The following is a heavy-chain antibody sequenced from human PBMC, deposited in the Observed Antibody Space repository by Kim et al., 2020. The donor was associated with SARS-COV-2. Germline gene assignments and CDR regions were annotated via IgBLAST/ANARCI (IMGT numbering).Heavy chain of an antibody. CDR1: GFTFSTYA. CDR3: ARDHEHGDHVLDGFDI. D-gene: IGHD4-17*01. Sequence: GGSLRLSCAASGFTFSTYAMHWVRQAPGKGLEWLAVISYDGNKKYYADSVMGRFTISRDNYRNTLYLQMNSLRDEDTAVYFCARDHEHGDHVLDGFDIWGQGTMVTVSS. J-gene: IGHJ3*02. CDR2: ISYDGNKK. V-gene: IGHV3-30*04.